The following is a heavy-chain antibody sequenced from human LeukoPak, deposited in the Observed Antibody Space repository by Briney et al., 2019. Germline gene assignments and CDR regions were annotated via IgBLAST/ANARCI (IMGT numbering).Heavy chain of an antibody. D-gene: IGHD3-22*01. CDR3: AKAPQRWDYDSSGYWYYYYYMDV. V-gene: IGHV3-23*01. J-gene: IGHJ6*03. CDR2: ISPSGGIR. Sequence: LSGGSLRLSCAASGFTFSNDGMNWVRQAPGKGLEWVSGISPSGGIRYYADSVKGRSTISRDNYKNPLYLQMNSLRAEDTDVYYCAKAPQRWDYDSSGYWYYYYYMDVWGKGTTVTISS. CDR1: GFTFSNDG.